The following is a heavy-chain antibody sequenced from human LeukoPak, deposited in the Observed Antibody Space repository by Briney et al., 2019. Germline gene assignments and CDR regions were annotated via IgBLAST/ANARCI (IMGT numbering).Heavy chain of an antibody. Sequence: SETLSLTCTVSGGSISSYYWSWIRQPPGKGLEWIGYIYYSGSINYNPSLRSRVTISVDTSKNQFSLKVSSVTAADTAVYYCATMNAVRVNDFWIGYRDYWGQGPLVTVSS. CDR3: ATMNAVRVNDFWIGYRDY. D-gene: IGHD3-3*01. CDR1: GGSISSYY. CDR2: IYYSGSI. J-gene: IGHJ4*02. V-gene: IGHV4-59*01.